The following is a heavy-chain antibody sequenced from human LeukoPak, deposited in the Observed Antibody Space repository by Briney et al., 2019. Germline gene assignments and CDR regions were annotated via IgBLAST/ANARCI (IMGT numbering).Heavy chain of an antibody. CDR1: GGSISSGGYY. J-gene: IGHJ6*02. CDR2: IYYSGST. Sequence: SETLSLTCTVSGGSISSGGYYWSWIRQHPGKGLEWIGYIYYSGSTYYNPSLKSRVTISVDTSKNQFSLKLSSVTAADTAVYYCAQSGYYYYYGMDVWGQGTTVTVSS. D-gene: IGHD1-26*01. V-gene: IGHV4-31*03. CDR3: AQSGYYYYYGMDV.